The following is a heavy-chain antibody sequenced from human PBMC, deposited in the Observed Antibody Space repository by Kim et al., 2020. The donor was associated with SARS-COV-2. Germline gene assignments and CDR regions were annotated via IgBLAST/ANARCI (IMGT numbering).Heavy chain of an antibody. J-gene: IGHJ4*02. CDR1: GFRFSRRA. D-gene: IGHD2-8*01. CDR3: AKDHPGNGWPTFGS. V-gene: IGHV3-23*01. Sequence: GGSLRLSCAASGFRFSRRAMSWVRQAPGKGLEWIASVNNGGNAYYAAYVKGRFTVFRDITIDTLYLQLNSLTAEDTALYYCAKDHPGNGWPTFGSWGQGTLLALSS. CDR2: VNNGGNA.